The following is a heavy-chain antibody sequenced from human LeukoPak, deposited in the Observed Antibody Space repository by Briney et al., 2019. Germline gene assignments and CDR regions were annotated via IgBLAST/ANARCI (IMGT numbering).Heavy chain of an antibody. CDR3: ARDRVFGVVFGRFDP. D-gene: IGHD3-3*01. Sequence: ASVKVSCKASGYTFTSYDINWVRQATGQGLEWMGWMNPNSGNTSYAQKFQGRVSMTRDTSISTVYMELSGLRSDDTAIYYCARDRVFGVVFGRFDPWGQGTLVTVST. CDR2: MNPNSGNT. CDR1: GYTFTSYD. J-gene: IGHJ5*02. V-gene: IGHV1-8*01.